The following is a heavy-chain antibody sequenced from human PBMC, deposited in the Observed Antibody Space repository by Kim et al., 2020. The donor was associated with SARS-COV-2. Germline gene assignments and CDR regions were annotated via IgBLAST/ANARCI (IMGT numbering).Heavy chain of an antibody. CDR3: ARRRRNWNYGRDWFDP. CDR2: IYYSGST. D-gene: IGHD1-7*01. Sequence: SETLSLTCTVSGGSISSSSYYWGWIRQPPGKGLEWIGSIYYSGSTYYNPSLKSRVTISVDTSKNQFSLKLSSVTAADTAVYYCARRRRNWNYGRDWFDPWGQGTLVTVSS. J-gene: IGHJ5*02. V-gene: IGHV4-39*01. CDR1: GGSISSSSYY.